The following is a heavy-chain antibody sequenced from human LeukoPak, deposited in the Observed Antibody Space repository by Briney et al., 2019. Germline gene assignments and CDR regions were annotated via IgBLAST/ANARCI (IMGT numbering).Heavy chain of an antibody. CDR2: IKPDGSAE. J-gene: IGHJ4*02. Sequence: GGSQRLSCATSGFTFSSNWMSWVRHAPGRGLEWVANIKPDGSAEYYAASVKGRFTLSRDNAKNSLYLQMNSLRVEDTAVYYCARANNSSWHNWGQGTLVTVSS. CDR1: GFTFSSNW. CDR3: ARANNSSWHN. D-gene: IGHD6-13*01. V-gene: IGHV3-7*01.